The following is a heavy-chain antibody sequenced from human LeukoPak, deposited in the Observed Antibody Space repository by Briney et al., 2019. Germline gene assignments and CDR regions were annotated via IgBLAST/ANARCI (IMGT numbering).Heavy chain of an antibody. V-gene: IGHV4-4*02. D-gene: IGHD1-26*01. Sequence: PSGTLSATCAVPCGSISSGNGWSWVRQPPGKGLEWIGEIHHSGSTDYNPSLKSRVTISPDKSKNQFSLTLTSVTAADTAVYFCARAPLSGTYYTDAFDIWGQGTMVTVSS. CDR3: ARAPLSGTYYTDAFDI. J-gene: IGHJ3*02. CDR1: CGSISSGNG. CDR2: IHHSGST.